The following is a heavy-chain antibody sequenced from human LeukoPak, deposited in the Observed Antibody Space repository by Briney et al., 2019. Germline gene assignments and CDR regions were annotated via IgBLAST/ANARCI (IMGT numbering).Heavy chain of an antibody. CDR1: AFNFDDYG. CDR2: INLNGGSI. D-gene: IGHD5-12*01. Sequence: GGSLRLSCAASAFNFDDYGMSWVRQVPGKGLEWVSGINLNGGSIGYADSVKGRFTISRDNAKNSLYLQMNSLRAEDTALYYCAKDLRYDLLGSADYWGQGTLVTVSS. CDR3: AKDLRYDLLGSADY. V-gene: IGHV3-20*04. J-gene: IGHJ4*02.